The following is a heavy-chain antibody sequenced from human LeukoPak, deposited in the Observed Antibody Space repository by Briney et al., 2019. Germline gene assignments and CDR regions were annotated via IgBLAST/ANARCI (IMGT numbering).Heavy chain of an antibody. CDR2: INPTGGST. D-gene: IGHD1-26*01. V-gene: IGHV1-46*01. CDR1: GYTFTSYY. Sequence: ASVKVSCKASGYTFTSYYMHWVRQAPGQGLEWMGLINPTGGSTGYAQKFQGRVTMTRDMSTSTDYMELSSLRSEDTAIYYCARGGGQWELLDYMDVWGKGTTVTISS. CDR3: ARGGGQWELLDYMDV. J-gene: IGHJ6*03.